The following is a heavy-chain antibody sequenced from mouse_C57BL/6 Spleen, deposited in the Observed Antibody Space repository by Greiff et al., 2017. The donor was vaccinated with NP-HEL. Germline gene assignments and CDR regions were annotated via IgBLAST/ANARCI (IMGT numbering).Heavy chain of an antibody. CDR1: GYTFTSYG. V-gene: IGHV1-81*01. CDR3: ARDYGSKENYAMDY. CDR2: IYPRSGNT. D-gene: IGHD1-1*01. J-gene: IGHJ4*01. Sequence: VQLQQSGAELARPGASVKLSCKASGYTFTSYGISWVKQRTGQGLEWIGEIYPRSGNTYYNEKFKGKATLTADKSSSTAYMELRSLTSEDSAVYFCARDYGSKENYAMDYWGQGTSVTVSS.